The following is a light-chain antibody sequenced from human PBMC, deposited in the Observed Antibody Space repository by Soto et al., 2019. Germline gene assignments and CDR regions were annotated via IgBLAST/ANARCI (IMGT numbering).Light chain of an antibody. Sequence: EIVMTQSPATLSVSPGERATFSCRASQSVSSNLAWYQQKPGQAPRLLIYGASTRATGIPARFSGSGSVTEFTLTISSLQSEDFAVYYCQQYNNWPPTWTFGQGTKVEIK. CDR2: GAS. V-gene: IGKV3-15*01. CDR1: QSVSSN. CDR3: QQYNNWPPTWT. J-gene: IGKJ1*01.